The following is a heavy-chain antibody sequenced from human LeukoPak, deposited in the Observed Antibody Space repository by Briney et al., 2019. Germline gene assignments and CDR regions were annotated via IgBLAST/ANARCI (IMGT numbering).Heavy chain of an antibody. J-gene: IGHJ4*02. CDR3: ARSQSGGSLDY. CDR1: GYDFPGWW. CDR2: IYPGDSQT. D-gene: IGHD2-15*01. V-gene: IGHV5-51*01. Sequence: ESLKISCKGSGYDFPGWWIGWGRRMPGKGLEWIAIIYPGDSQTAYRPSFQGQVTISADKSISTTFLQWSSLKASDTAMYYCARSQSGGSLDYWGQGTLVTVSS.